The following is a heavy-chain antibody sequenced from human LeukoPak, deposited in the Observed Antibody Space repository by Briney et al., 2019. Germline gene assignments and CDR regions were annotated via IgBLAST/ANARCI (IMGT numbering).Heavy chain of an antibody. CDR2: INSDGSSA. Sequence: GGSLRLSCAASGFTFSSYGMHWVRQAPGKGLVWVSRINSDGSSATYADSVKGRFTISRDNAKNTLYLQMNSLRGEDTAVYYCARDRATAMFDYWAQGTLVTVSS. J-gene: IGHJ4*02. CDR3: ARDRATAMFDY. CDR1: GFTFSSYG. D-gene: IGHD5-18*01. V-gene: IGHV3-74*01.